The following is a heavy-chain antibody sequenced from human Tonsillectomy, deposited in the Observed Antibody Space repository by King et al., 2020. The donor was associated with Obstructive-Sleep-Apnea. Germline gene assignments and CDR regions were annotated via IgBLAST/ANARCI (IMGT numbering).Heavy chain of an antibody. D-gene: IGHD5-24*01. CDR3: ARELARWLQGSTGY. J-gene: IGHJ4*02. CDR1: GYTFTRYA. Sequence: QLVQSGSELKKPGASVKVSCKASGYTFTRYAMIWVRQAPGQWLVWMGWINTHTGNPTYAQGFTGRFVFSVDTSVSTAYLQISSLKAEDTAVYYCARELARWLQGSTGYWGQGTLVTVSS. V-gene: IGHV7-4-1*02. CDR2: INTHTGNP.